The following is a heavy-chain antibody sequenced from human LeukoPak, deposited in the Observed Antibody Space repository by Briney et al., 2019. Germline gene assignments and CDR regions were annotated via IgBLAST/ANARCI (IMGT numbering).Heavy chain of an antibody. Sequence: GGSLRLSCAASGFTFSGSGMSWVRQAPGKGLEWISSSGDSDGSTYYADTLKGRFTISRDNSKNTLYLQMNNLRAEDTAVYYCAKGGCRGTCNPLAYWGQGALVTVSP. CDR2: SGDSDGST. D-gene: IGHD2-15*01. CDR3: AKGGCRGTCNPLAY. V-gene: IGHV3-23*01. J-gene: IGHJ4*02. CDR1: GFTFSGSG.